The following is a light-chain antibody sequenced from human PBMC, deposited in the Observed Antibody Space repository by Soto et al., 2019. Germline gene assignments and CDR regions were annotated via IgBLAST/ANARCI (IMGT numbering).Light chain of an antibody. CDR2: EVS. CDR1: SSDVGGYDY. Sequence: SALTQPPSPSGAPGQSVTISCPGNSSDVGGYDYVSWYQQHPGKAPKLMIYEVSKRPSGVPDRFSGSKSGNTASLTVSGLQAEDEADYYCSSYAGSKNVFGTGTKVTV. V-gene: IGLV2-8*01. J-gene: IGLJ1*01. CDR3: SSYAGSKNV.